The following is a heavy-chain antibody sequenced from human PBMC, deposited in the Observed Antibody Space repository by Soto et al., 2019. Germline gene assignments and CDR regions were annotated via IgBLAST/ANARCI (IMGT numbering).Heavy chain of an antibody. J-gene: IGHJ6*02. CDR1: GFTFSNYA. D-gene: IGHD3-10*01. CDR3: AKRAFYRPGIPNYNGMDV. Sequence: EVHLLESGGGLVQPGGSLRLSCAASGFTFSNYAMTWVRQAPGKGLEWVSVISGTGGGTNNADSAKGRFTTSRDNSKNSMYLQMTSLSAEDTGIYYCAKRAFYRPGIPNYNGMDVWGQGTAVTVSS. V-gene: IGHV3-23*01. CDR2: ISGTGGGT.